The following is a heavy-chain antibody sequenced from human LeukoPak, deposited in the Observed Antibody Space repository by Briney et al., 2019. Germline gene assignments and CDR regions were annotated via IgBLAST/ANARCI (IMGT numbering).Heavy chain of an antibody. D-gene: IGHD1-26*01. CDR3: ARESGRYQDFFEN. V-gene: IGHV1-3*01. CDR1: GYTFNSYD. J-gene: IGHJ4*01. Sequence: ASVKVSCKASGYTFNSYDIHWVRQAPGQRPEWMGGINGGSGRTKYLQKLQGRVTITRDTSANTAFMELSSLRSEDTAVYYCARESGRYQDFFENWGHGTLVTVSS. CDR2: INGGSGRT.